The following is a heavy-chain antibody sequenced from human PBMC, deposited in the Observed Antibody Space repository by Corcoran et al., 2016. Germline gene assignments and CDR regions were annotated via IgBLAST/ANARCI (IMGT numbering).Heavy chain of an antibody. Sequence: QVQLVQSGAEVKKPGASVKVSCKASGYTFTGYYMHWVGQAPGQGLEWMGWINPNSGGTNYAQKFQGRVTMTRDTSISTAYMELSRLRSDDTAVYYCARGGGDGYNPPPFDYWGQGTLVTVSS. V-gene: IGHV1-2*02. CDR1: GYTFTGYY. CDR3: ARGGGDGYNPPPFDY. J-gene: IGHJ4*02. CDR2: INPNSGGT. D-gene: IGHD5-12*01.